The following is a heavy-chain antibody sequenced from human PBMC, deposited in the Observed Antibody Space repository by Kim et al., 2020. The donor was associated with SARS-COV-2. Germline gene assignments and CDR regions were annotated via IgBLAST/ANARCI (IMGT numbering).Heavy chain of an antibody. J-gene: IGHJ3*02. Sequence: GGSLRLSCAASGLTFGDYAMHWVRQAPGKGLEWVSGISWNSGSIGYADSVKGRFTISRDNAKNSLYLQMNSLRAEDTALYYCAKVPVFMAYYYDSSVGPRGDAFDIWGQGTMVTVSS. D-gene: IGHD3-22*01. CDR2: ISWNSGSI. CDR1: GLTFGDYA. CDR3: AKVPVFMAYYYDSSVGPRGDAFDI. V-gene: IGHV3-9*01.